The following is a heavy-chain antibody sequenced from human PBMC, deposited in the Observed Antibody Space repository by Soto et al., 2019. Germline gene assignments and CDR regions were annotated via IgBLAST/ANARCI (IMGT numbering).Heavy chain of an antibody. CDR1: GNTFRRYT. CDR3: AKDSFHISYYYFDS. CDR2: INPSGGTT. D-gene: IGHD1-26*01. Sequence: ASVKVSCKTSGNTFRRYTMHWVRQAPGQGLEWIGIINPSGGTTTYAQKFQGRVTMTSDTSTSTVYMELFSLRSDDTAVYYCAKDSFHISYYYFDSWGQGTLVTVSS. J-gene: IGHJ4*02. V-gene: IGHV1-46*01.